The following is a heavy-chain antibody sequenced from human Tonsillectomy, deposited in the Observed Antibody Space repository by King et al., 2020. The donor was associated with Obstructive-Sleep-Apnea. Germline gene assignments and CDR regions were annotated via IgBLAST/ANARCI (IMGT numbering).Heavy chain of an antibody. Sequence: VQLVESGGGLVQPGRSLRLSCAASGFTFDDYAMHWVRQAPGKGLEWVSGISWNSGSIGHADSLKGRFTISRDNAKNSLYLQMNSLRAEDTALYYCAKALPTVTTSGITYGMDVWGQGTTVTVSS. D-gene: IGHD4-17*01. CDR2: ISWNSGSI. CDR1: GFTFDDYA. V-gene: IGHV3-9*01. CDR3: AKALPTVTTSGITYGMDV. J-gene: IGHJ6*02.